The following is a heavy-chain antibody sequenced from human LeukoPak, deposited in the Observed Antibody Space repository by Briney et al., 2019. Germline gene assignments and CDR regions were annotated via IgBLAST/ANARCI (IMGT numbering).Heavy chain of an antibody. CDR2: INSDGSST. J-gene: IGHJ6*02. D-gene: IGHD6-19*01. Sequence: GGSLRLSCAASGFTFSSYWMHWVRQAPGKGLVWVSRINSDGSSTSYADSVKGRFTISRDNAKNTLYLQMNSLRAEDTAVYYCAGAEIGYSSGWYPYYYYGMDVWGQGTTVTVSS. V-gene: IGHV3-74*01. CDR1: GFTFSSYW. CDR3: AGAEIGYSSGWYPYYYYGMDV.